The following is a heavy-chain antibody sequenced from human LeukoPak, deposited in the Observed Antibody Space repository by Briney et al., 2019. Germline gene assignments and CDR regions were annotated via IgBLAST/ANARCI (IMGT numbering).Heavy chain of an antibody. V-gene: IGHV3-23*01. J-gene: IGHJ4*02. Sequence: GGGPRLSFAAPGVPYKKHAINWGRPAPGGGVGGGSSITGSGGSTFYADSVKGRFTISRDNSKNTLYLQMNSLRAEDTAVYYCAKDASGYYYYYDSWGQGTLVTVSS. CDR2: ITGSGGST. CDR1: GVPYKKHA. D-gene: IGHD3-22*01. CDR3: AKDASGYYYYYDS.